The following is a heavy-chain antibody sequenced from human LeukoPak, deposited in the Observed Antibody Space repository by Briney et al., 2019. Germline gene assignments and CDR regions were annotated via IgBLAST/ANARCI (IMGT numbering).Heavy chain of an antibody. V-gene: IGHV1-3*01. CDR3: ARVGYSGYDSRPVFNY. CDR1: GYTFTSYA. CDR2: INAGNGNT. J-gene: IGHJ4*02. Sequence: ASVKVSCKASGYTFTSYAMHWVRQDPGQRLEWMGWINAGNGNTKYSQKFQGRVTITRDTSASTAYMELSSLRSEDTAVYYCARVGYSGYDSRPVFNYWGQGTLVTVSS. D-gene: IGHD5-12*01.